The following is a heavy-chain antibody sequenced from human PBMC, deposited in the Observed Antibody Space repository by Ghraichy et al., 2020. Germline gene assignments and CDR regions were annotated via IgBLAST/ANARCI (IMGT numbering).Heavy chain of an antibody. CDR1: GFTVSSKY. Sequence: GGSLRLSCAASGFTVSSKYMSWVRQAPGKGLEWVSVMFSGGGTYYADSVKARFIISRDNSKNTLYLQMNSLRAEDTAVYYCARGVSGSYGFDYWSQGTLVTVSS. V-gene: IGHV3-66*01. CDR2: MFSGGGT. J-gene: IGHJ4*02. D-gene: IGHD1-26*01. CDR3: ARGVSGSYGFDY.